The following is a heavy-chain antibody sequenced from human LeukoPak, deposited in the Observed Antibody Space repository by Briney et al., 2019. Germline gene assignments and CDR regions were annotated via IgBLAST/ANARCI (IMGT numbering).Heavy chain of an antibody. Sequence: SETLSLTCTVSGGSISSYYWSWIRQPAGKGLEWIGRIYTSGSTNYNPSLKSRVTISVDTSKNQFSLKMSSVTAADTAVYYCARDQNYDFWSGYSYYRDVWGKGTTVTVSS. V-gene: IGHV4-4*07. CDR3: ARDQNYDFWSGYSYYRDV. J-gene: IGHJ6*03. D-gene: IGHD3-3*01. CDR2: IYTSGST. CDR1: GGSISSYY.